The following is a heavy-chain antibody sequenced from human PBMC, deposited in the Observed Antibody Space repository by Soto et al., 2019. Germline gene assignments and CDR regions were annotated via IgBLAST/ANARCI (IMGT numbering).Heavy chain of an antibody. V-gene: IGHV1-69*02. D-gene: IGHD2-15*01. J-gene: IGHJ6*03. CDR2: IIPILGIA. Sequence: QVQLVQSGAEVKKPGSSVKVSCKASGGTFSSYTISWVRQAPGQGLEWMGRIIPILGIANYAQKFQGRVTITADKSTSTAYMELSSLRSEDTAVYYCAGNPAYCSGGSCYPRPYYYYMDVWGKGTTVTVSS. CDR3: AGNPAYCSGGSCYPRPYYYYMDV. CDR1: GGTFSSYT.